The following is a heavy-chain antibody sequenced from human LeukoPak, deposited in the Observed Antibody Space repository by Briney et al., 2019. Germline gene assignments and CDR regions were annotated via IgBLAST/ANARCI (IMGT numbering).Heavy chain of an antibody. V-gene: IGHV3-21*01. Sequence: GGSLRLSCAASGFTFSSYSMTWVRQAPGKGLEWVSSISSSSSYIYYADSVKGRFTISRDNAKNSLYLQMNSLRAEDTAVYYCARDYCSGGSCYLGYYYYGMDVWGQGTTVTVSS. D-gene: IGHD2-15*01. CDR2: ISSSSSYI. CDR3: ARDYCSGGSCYLGYYYYGMDV. J-gene: IGHJ6*02. CDR1: GFTFSSYS.